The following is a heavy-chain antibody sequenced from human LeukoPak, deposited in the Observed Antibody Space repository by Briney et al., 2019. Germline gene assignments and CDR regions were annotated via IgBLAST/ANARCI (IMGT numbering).Heavy chain of an antibody. Sequence: LAGGSLRLSCAASGFTFSSYWMSWVRQAPGEGLEWVANIKQDGSQIHYVDSVKGRFTISRDNTKNSLFLQMNSLRAEDTAIYYCARLKDDVTKFDYWGQGTLVTVSS. CDR1: GFTFSSYW. V-gene: IGHV3-7*01. CDR2: IKQDGSQI. D-gene: IGHD4-11*01. J-gene: IGHJ4*02. CDR3: ARLKDDVTKFDY.